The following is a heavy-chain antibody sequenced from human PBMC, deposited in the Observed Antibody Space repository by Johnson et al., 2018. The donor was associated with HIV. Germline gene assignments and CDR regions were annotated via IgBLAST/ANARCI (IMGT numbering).Heavy chain of an antibody. CDR3: AIGRKDIAAVDGLDTDGFDT. CDR2: IGTAGDT. Sequence: VQLMESGGGLVRPGGSLRLSCEASGFTFSTYDMHWVRQATGKGLEWVSAIGTAGDTYYPGSVKGRFTISRENAKNSLYLQMTSLRPEDTAVYYCAIGRKDIAAVDGLDTDGFDTWGQGTMVTVSS. D-gene: IGHD6-13*01. CDR1: GFTFSTYD. V-gene: IGHV3-13*01. J-gene: IGHJ3*02.